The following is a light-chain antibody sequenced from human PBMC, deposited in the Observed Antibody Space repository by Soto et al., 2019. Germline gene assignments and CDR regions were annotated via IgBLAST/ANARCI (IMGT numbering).Light chain of an antibody. Sequence: SYELTQPPSLSVSPGQTAKITCSGGALPKQYVHWYQQRPGRAPVVVIYKDTERPSGIPERFSGSTSGTTVTLTISGVQAYDESVYYCQSTGTSDSSVVFGGGTKLTVL. J-gene: IGLJ2*01. CDR1: ALPKQY. CDR2: KDT. V-gene: IGLV3-25*02. CDR3: QSTGTSDSSVV.